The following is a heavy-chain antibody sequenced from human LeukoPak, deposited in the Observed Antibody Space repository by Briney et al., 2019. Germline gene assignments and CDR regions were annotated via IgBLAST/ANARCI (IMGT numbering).Heavy chain of an antibody. Sequence: SDTLSLTCTVSGGSLSSFYWSWLRQPPAKALEWIGYIYSSGSTSYNPSLESRVTISEDTSKSQFSLKLRSVTAADTAVYYCARRSWYVDYWGQGTLVTVSS. CDR1: GGSLSSFY. J-gene: IGHJ4*02. D-gene: IGHD3-10*01. CDR3: ARRSWYVDY. CDR2: IYSSGST. V-gene: IGHV4-59*08.